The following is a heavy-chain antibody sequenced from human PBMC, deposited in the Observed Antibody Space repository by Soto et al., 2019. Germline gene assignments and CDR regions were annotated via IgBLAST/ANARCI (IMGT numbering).Heavy chain of an antibody. J-gene: IGHJ4*02. CDR2: ISSSSSYI. CDR3: ASGGEYSGYDFPYFDY. Sequence: EVQLVESGGGLVKPGGSLRLSCAASGFTFSSYSMNWVRQAPGKGLEWVSSISSSSSYIYYADSVKGRFTISRDNAKNSLYLQMNSLRAEHTAVYYCASGGEYSGYDFPYFDYWGQGTLVTVSS. CDR1: GFTFSSYS. D-gene: IGHD5-12*01. V-gene: IGHV3-21*01.